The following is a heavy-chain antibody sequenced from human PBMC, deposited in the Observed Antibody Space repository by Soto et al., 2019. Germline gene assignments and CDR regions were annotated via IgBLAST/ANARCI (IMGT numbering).Heavy chain of an antibody. CDR1: GYTFTDDH. Sequence: NRSCKASGYTFTDDHMHWVRQDPGQGLEWMGWINPNSDGSNYAQKFQGRVTMTRDTSISTAYMELSRLTSDDTAVYYCARPNKYDTTGYKYDWWGQGTLVTVSS. CDR2: INPNSDGS. CDR3: ARPNKYDTTGYKYDW. V-gene: IGHV1-2*02. D-gene: IGHD3-22*01. J-gene: IGHJ4*02.